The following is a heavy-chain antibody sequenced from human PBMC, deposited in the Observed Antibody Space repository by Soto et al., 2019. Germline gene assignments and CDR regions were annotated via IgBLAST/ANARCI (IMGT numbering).Heavy chain of an antibody. Sequence: ASVKVSCKASGYTFTTYYIHWVRQAPGQGLEWMGMIDPTGGSTSYAQKFQGRVTMTRDTSTSTVYMELSSLRSEDTAVYYCARNVNSGLDYWGQGTLVTVSS. D-gene: IGHD1-26*01. CDR1: GYTFTTYY. CDR3: ARNVNSGLDY. V-gene: IGHV1-46*01. J-gene: IGHJ4*02. CDR2: IDPTGGST.